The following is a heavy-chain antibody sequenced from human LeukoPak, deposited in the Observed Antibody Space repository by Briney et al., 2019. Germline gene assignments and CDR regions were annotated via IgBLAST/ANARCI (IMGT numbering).Heavy chain of an antibody. CDR2: IYYSGTT. CDR3: AREVINSSGWYREYYFDY. V-gene: IGHV4-59*01. CDR1: GGSISSYY. Sequence: SETLSLTCTVSGGSISSYYWNWIRQPPGKGLQWIGYIYYSGTTNYNPSLKTRVTISVDTTKNQFSLKLSSVTAADTAVYYCAREVINSSGWYREYYFDYWGQGTLVTVSS. J-gene: IGHJ4*02. D-gene: IGHD6-19*01.